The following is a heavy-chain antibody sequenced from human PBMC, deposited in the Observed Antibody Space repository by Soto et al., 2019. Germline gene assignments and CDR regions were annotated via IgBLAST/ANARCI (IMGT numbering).Heavy chain of an antibody. CDR3: AHEATMTMLGLVIANGVWFDP. V-gene: IGHV2-5*02. CDR1: GFSLSTSGAA. D-gene: IGHD3-10*02. Sequence: QINLKESAPTVVKPTQTLTLTCTFSGFSLSTSGAAVGWIRQPPGRALEWVALTYWDGDKRYNRYNPSLDGSISVTKDTSKNLVAHTMTNVDPADTATYFCAHEATMTMLGLVIANGVWFDPLGQGTPVIVSS. J-gene: IGHJ5*02. CDR2: TYWDGDK.